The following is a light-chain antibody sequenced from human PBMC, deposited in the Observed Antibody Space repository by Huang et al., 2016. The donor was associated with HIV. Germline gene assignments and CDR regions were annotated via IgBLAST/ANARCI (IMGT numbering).Light chain of an antibody. J-gene: IGKJ1*01. CDR1: QSLLFRSNNKNY. V-gene: IGKV4-1*01. CDR2: WAP. CDR3: QKYFDVPWT. Sequence: IVMTQSPDSLAVSLGETATINCKSSQSLLFRSNNKNYLAWYQQKPGQPPTLLMSWAPTRGSGVPSRLSGGGSGIDFTLTISRLQAEDVAVYFCQKYFDVPWTFGRGTKVEIK.